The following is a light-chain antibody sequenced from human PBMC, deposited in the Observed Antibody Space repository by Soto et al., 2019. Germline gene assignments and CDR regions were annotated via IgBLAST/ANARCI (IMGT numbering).Light chain of an antibody. J-gene: IGLJ1*01. CDR2: DVT. Sequence: ALTQPASVSGSPGQSITISCTRTSSDVGGYKYVSWYQQHPDKAPKLIIYDVTNRPSGISNRFSGSKSGNTASLTISGLQAEDEADYYCSSYTSSSSYVFGTGTKVTVL. CDR1: SSDVGGYKY. V-gene: IGLV2-14*01. CDR3: SSYTSSSSYV.